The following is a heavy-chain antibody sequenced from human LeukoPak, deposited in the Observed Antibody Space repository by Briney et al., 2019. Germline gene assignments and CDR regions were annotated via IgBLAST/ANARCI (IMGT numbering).Heavy chain of an antibody. D-gene: IGHD3-10*01. V-gene: IGHV3-30*01. Sequence: GRSLRLFCAASGFSFSDYAMHWVRQAPGKGLEWVSLISSAGSYQYYADSVKGRFTISRDNSKNTLHLQLDSLRAEDTAVYYCARDSTYYYESGSSGPHYFDKWGQGTLVTVSS. J-gene: IGHJ4*02. CDR2: ISSAGSYQ. CDR3: ARDSTYYYESGSSGPHYFDK. CDR1: GFSFSDYA.